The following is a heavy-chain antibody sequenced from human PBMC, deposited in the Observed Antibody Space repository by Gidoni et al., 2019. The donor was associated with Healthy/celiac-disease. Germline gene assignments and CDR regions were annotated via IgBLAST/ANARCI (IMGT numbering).Heavy chain of an antibody. Sequence: EVQLVESGGGLVKPGGSLRLSCAASGFTFSSYSMNWVRQAPGKGLEWVSSISSSSSYIYYADSVKGRFTISRDNAKNSLYLQMNSLRAEDTAVYYCARDGPGERGNWNDFYYMDVWGKGTTVTVSS. CDR2: ISSSSSYI. J-gene: IGHJ6*03. CDR1: GFTFSSYS. CDR3: ARDGPGERGNWNDFYYMDV. D-gene: IGHD1-1*01. V-gene: IGHV3-21*01.